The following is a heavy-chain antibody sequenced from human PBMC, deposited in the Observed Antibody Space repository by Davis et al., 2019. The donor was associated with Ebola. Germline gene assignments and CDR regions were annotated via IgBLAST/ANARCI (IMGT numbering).Heavy chain of an antibody. CDR3: ARGKAARFCFDP. J-gene: IGHJ5*02. Sequence: ASVKVSCKASGYTFTSYYMHWVRQAPGQGLEWMGIINPSGGSTSYAQKFQGRVTITADESTSTAYMELSSLRSEDTAVYYCARGKAARFCFDPWGQGTLVTVSS. CDR1: GYTFTSYY. CDR2: INPSGGST. V-gene: IGHV1-46*01. D-gene: IGHD6-6*01.